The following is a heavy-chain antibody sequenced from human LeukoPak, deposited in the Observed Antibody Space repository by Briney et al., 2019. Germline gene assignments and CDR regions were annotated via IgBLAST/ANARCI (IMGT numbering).Heavy chain of an antibody. CDR1: GFTFSSYG. V-gene: IGHV3-30*03. CDR2: ISYDGSNK. J-gene: IGHJ4*02. D-gene: IGHD3-16*01. Sequence: GGSLRLSCAASGFTFSSYGMHWVRQAPGRGLEWVAVISYDGSNKYYADSVKGRFTISRDNSKNTLYLQMNSLRAEDTAIYYCSRRVAANWGSFDHWGQGTLVAVSS. CDR3: SRRVAANWGSFDH.